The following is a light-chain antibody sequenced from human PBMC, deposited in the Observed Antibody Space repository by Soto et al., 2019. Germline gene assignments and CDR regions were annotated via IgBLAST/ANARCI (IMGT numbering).Light chain of an antibody. J-gene: IGLJ1*01. CDR2: DVS. Sequence: QSALTQPASVSGSPGQSIAISCTGTSSDVGGYNYVSWHQQHPGKAPKLMIYDVSHRPSGVSNRFSGSKSGNPASLTISGLQAEDGADYYCSSYTSSSTLVFGTGTKLTVL. CDR1: SSDVGGYNY. CDR3: SSYTSSSTLV. V-gene: IGLV2-14*01.